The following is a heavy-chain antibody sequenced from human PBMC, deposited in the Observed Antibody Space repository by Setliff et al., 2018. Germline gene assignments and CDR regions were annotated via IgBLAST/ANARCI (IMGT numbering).Heavy chain of an antibody. Sequence: LRLSCAASGFTFSSYWMSWVRQAPGKGLEWVANIKQDGSEKYYVDSVKGRFTISRDNAKNSLYLQMNSLRAEDTAVYYCARLVPAAMWAFRYCDYWGQGTLVTVS. CDR1: GFTFSSYW. CDR2: IKQDGSEK. V-gene: IGHV3-7*03. CDR3: ARLVPAAMWAFRYCDY. J-gene: IGHJ4*02. D-gene: IGHD2-2*01.